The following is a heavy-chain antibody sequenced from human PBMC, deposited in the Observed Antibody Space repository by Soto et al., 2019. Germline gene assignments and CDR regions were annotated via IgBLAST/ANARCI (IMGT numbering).Heavy chain of an antibody. V-gene: IGHV4-28*01. D-gene: IGHD3-22*01. J-gene: IGHJ4*02. CDR2: IYYSGTT. CDR3: ARMNYYDTSGYPFDY. Sequence: SETLSLTCAVSGYSISSSNWWGWIRQPPGKGLEWIGYIYYSGTTYYNPSLKSRVTMSVDTSKNQFSLKLTSVTAVDTAVYYCARMNYYDTSGYPFDYWGQGMMVTVSS. CDR1: GYSISSSNW.